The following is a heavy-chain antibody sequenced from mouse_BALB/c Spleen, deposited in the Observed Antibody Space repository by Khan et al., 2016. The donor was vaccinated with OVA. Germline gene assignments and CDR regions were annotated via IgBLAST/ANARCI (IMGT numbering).Heavy chain of an antibody. CDR2: ISYSGST. V-gene: IGHV3-2*02. Sequence: SGPGLVKPSQSLSLTCTVTGYSITSGSGWNWIRQFPGNKLEWMGSISYSGSTNYNPSLNSRISITRDKSKNQFFLQLNSVTTEDTATYYCARTARINYWGQGTTLTVSS. CDR1: GYSITSGSG. CDR3: ARTARINY. D-gene: IGHD1-2*01. J-gene: IGHJ2*01.